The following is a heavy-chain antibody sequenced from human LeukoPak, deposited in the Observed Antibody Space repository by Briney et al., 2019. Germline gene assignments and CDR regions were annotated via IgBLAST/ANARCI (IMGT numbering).Heavy chain of an antibody. CDR1: GFTFSSYG. CDR3: ARDEGLPHAPDAFDI. CDR2: IWYDGSNK. J-gene: IGHJ3*02. Sequence: PGGSLRLSCAASGFTFSSYGMHWVRQAPGKGLEWVAVIWYDGSNKYYADSVKGRFTISRDNSKNTLYLQMNSLRAEDTAVYYCARDEGLPHAPDAFDIWGQGTMVTVSS. D-gene: IGHD2-15*01. V-gene: IGHV3-33*01.